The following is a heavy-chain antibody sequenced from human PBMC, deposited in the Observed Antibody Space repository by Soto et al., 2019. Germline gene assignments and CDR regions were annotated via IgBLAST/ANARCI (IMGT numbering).Heavy chain of an antibody. Sequence: ASVKVSCKASGYTFTSYGISWVRQAPGQGLEWMGWISAYNGNTNYAQKLQGRVTMTTDTSTSTAYMELRSLRCDDTAVYFCARGYCSSTSCYFSRFDSWGQGTLVTVSS. CDR3: ARGYCSSTSCYFSRFDS. CDR1: GYTFTSYG. CDR2: ISAYNGNT. J-gene: IGHJ5*01. D-gene: IGHD2-2*01. V-gene: IGHV1-18*01.